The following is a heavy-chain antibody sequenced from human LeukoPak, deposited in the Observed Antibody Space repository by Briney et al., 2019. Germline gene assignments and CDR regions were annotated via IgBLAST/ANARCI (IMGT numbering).Heavy chain of an antibody. V-gene: IGHV3-21*01. CDR3: ARPYSSSWSTQFDY. CDR2: ISSSSSYI. Sequence: GGSLRLSCAASGFTFSSYAMSWVRQAPGKGLEWVSSISSSSSYIYYADSVKGRFTISRDNAKNSLYLQMNSLRAEDTAVYYCARPYSSSWSTQFDYWGQGTLVTISS. D-gene: IGHD6-13*01. J-gene: IGHJ4*02. CDR1: GFTFSSYA.